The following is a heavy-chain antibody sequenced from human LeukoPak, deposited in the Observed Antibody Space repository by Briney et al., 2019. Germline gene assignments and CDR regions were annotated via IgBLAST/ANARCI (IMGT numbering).Heavy chain of an antibody. CDR2: INHSGST. CDR1: GGPFSGYY. J-gene: IGHJ4*02. Sequence: SETLSLTCAVYGGPFSGYYWSWIRQPPGKGLEWIGEINHSGSTNYNPSLKSRVTISVDTSKNQFSLKLSSVTAADTAVYYCARGSIAVAVIPFDYWGQGTLVTVSS. D-gene: IGHD6-19*01. V-gene: IGHV4-34*01. CDR3: ARGSIAVAVIPFDY.